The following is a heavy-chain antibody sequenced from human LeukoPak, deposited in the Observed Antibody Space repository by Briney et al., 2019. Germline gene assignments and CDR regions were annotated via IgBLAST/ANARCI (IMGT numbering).Heavy chain of an antibody. Sequence: RGSLRLSCAASGFTVSINYMSWVRQAPGERLWRGSVIYSGGSTYYADSVKGRFTISRDNSKNTLYLQMNSLRAEDTAVYYCARAGIAAAGTFDYWGQGTLVTVSS. CDR1: GFTVSINY. CDR2: IYSGGST. CDR3: ARAGIAAAGTFDY. D-gene: IGHD6-13*01. V-gene: IGHV3-66*01. J-gene: IGHJ4*02.